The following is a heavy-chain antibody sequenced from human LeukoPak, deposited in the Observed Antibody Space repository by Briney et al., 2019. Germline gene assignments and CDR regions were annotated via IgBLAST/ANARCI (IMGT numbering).Heavy chain of an antibody. Sequence: SETLSLTCAVSGGPISSTNWWSWVRQPPEKGLEWIGEIYHSGSTNYNPSLRSRITISVDKSKDQLSLRLSSVTAADTAVYYCARKIGSSGAFDIWGQGTMVTVTS. CDR2: IYHSGST. D-gene: IGHD1-26*01. V-gene: IGHV4-4*02. J-gene: IGHJ3*02. CDR3: ARKIGSSGAFDI. CDR1: GGPISSTNW.